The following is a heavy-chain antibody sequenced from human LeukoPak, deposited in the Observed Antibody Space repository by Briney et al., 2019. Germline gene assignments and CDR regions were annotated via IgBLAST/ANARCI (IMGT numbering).Heavy chain of an antibody. Sequence: GASVKVSCKASGYTFSSHYMHWVRQAPGQGLEWMEIINPSGGTTTYAQKFQGRVTMTRDTSTGTVYMELNSLRSEDTAVYYCARGAQIAVAGSFDAFDIWGQGTMATVSS. CDR2: INPSGGTT. CDR1: GYTFSSHY. CDR3: ARGAQIAVAGSFDAFDI. V-gene: IGHV1-46*01. D-gene: IGHD6-19*01. J-gene: IGHJ3*02.